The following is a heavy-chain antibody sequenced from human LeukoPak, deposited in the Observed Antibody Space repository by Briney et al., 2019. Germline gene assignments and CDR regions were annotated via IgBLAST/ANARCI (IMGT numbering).Heavy chain of an antibody. V-gene: IGHV3-48*03. CDR2: ISSSGSTI. CDR1: GFTFSSYE. Sequence: GGSLRLSCAASGFTFSSYEMNWVRQAPGKGLEWVSYISSSGSTIYYADSVKGRFTISRDNAKNSLYLQMNSLRAEDTAVYYRARAVYGGKGDNWFDPWGQGTLVTVSS. D-gene: IGHD4-23*01. J-gene: IGHJ5*02. CDR3: ARAVYGGKGDNWFDP.